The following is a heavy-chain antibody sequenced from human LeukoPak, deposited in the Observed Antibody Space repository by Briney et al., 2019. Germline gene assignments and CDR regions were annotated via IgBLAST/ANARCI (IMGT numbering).Heavy chain of an antibody. V-gene: IGHV4-39*02. J-gene: IGHJ3*02. CDR1: GASISSSSYY. D-gene: IGHD2-21*02. CDR3: ARCIPSVVLTSLHAFDI. CDR2: IYSSGST. Sequence: PSETLSLTCNVSGASISSSSYYWGRIRQPPGKELEWIGSIYSSGSTYYNPSLKSRVTISLDTSKNFFSLRLSSVTAADTAVYYCARCIPSVVLTSLHAFDIWGQGTMVTVSS.